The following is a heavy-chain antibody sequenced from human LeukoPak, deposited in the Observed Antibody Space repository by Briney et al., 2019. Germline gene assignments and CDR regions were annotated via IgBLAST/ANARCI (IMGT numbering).Heavy chain of an antibody. D-gene: IGHD1-14*01. Sequence: SVKVSCKASGGSFSSYAISWVRQAPGQGLEWMGGIIPIFGTANYAQKFQGRVTITADESTSTAYIELSSMRSEDTAVYYCARVNLDEAFDIWGQGTMVTVSS. CDR3: ARVNLDEAFDI. J-gene: IGHJ3*02. CDR2: IIPIFGTA. CDR1: GGSFSSYA. V-gene: IGHV1-69*13.